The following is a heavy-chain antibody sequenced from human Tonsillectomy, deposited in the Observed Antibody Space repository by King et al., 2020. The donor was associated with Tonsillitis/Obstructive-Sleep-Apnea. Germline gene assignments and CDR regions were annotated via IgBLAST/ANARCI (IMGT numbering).Heavy chain of an antibody. V-gene: IGHV2-5*02. CDR2: IYWEDNK. CDR1: GFSLTTSGVG. D-gene: IGHD1-26*01. Sequence: TLKESGPTLVKPTQTLTLTCTFSGFSLTTSGVGVGWIRQPPGKALEWLALIYWEDNKRYSPSLKSRLTITKDASKNQVVLTMTNMIPVDTATYYCAHTFEGANYYYYMDVWGKGTTVTVSS. CDR3: AHTFEGANYYYYMDV. J-gene: IGHJ6*03.